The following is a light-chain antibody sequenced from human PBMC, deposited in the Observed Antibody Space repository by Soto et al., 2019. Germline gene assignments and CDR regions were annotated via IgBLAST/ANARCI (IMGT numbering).Light chain of an antibody. J-gene: IGKJ5*01. Sequence: ELVLTQSPATLSLSPGERATLSCRASQSVSSYLAWYQHKPRQAPRLLIYDASNRATGIPARFSGSGSGTDFTLTISSLEPEDFAVYYCQQRSNWPSITXGQGTRLEI. V-gene: IGKV3-11*01. CDR1: QSVSSY. CDR3: QQRSNWPSIT. CDR2: DAS.